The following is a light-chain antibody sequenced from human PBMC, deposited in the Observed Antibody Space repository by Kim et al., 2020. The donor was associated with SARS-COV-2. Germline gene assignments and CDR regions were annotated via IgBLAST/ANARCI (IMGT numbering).Light chain of an antibody. V-gene: IGKV4-1*01. Sequence: DIVMTQSPDSLAVSLGERATINCKSSQSVLSNSNNKNYLTWYQQKPGQPPKLLIYWASTRESGVPDRFSGSRSGTDFTLTISSLQAEDVAIYYCQQYYDSRYSFGQGTKLEI. J-gene: IGKJ2*03. CDR3: QQYYDSRYS. CDR2: WAS. CDR1: QSVLSNSNNKNY.